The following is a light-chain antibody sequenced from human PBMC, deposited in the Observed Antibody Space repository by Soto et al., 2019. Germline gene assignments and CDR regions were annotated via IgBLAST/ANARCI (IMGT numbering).Light chain of an antibody. CDR3: QQFYSVPIT. Sequence: DIVMTQSPDSLAVSLGERATINCKSSQSLLYSSKNKNYLAWYQQRPGQPPKLLISWASTRESGVPDRFIGSGSGTHFTLTISGLQAEDVAIYSCQQFYSVPITFGQGTRLEIK. CDR2: WAS. J-gene: IGKJ5*01. CDR1: QSLLYSSKNKNY. V-gene: IGKV4-1*01.